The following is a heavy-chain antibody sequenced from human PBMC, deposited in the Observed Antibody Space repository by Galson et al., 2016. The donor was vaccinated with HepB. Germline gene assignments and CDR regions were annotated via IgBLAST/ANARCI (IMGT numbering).Heavy chain of an antibody. CDR3: ARSLYELDY. V-gene: IGHV3-74*01. J-gene: IGHJ4*02. Sequence: SLRLSCAASGFSFSSHWMHWVRQAPGKGLVWVSHINSDGSSINYADSVKGRFTISRDNSKNTLYLQMNSLRAEDTAVYYCARSLYELDYWGQGTLVTVSS. D-gene: IGHD3-16*01. CDR1: GFSFSSHW. CDR2: INSDGSSI.